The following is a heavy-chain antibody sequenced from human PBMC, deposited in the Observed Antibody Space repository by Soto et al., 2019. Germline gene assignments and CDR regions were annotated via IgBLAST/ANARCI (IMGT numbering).Heavy chain of an antibody. CDR1: GYTFTGYY. CDR2: INPNSGGT. CDR3: ARSQTGDPRRYFDL. J-gene: IGHJ2*01. D-gene: IGHD7-27*01. V-gene: IGHV1-2*04. Sequence: ASVKVSCKASGYTFTGYYMHWVRQAPGQGLEWMGWINPNSGGTNYAQKFQGWVTMTRDTSISTAYMELSRLRSDDTAVYYCARSQTGDPRRYFDLWGRGTLVTVSS.